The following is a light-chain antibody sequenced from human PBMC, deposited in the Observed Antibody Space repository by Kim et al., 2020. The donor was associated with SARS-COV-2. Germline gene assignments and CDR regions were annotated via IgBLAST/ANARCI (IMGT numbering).Light chain of an antibody. CDR2: TNN. CDR3: AAWDDSLNGWV. CDR1: NSDIGSNT. V-gene: IGLV1-44*01. J-gene: IGLJ3*02. Sequence: ELTQPPSTSGTPGQRVTISCSGSNSDIGSNTVNWYQQLPGTAPKLLVYTNNQRPSGVPDRFSGSKSGTSASLAISGLQSEDEADYYCAAWDDSLNGWVFGGGTQLTVL.